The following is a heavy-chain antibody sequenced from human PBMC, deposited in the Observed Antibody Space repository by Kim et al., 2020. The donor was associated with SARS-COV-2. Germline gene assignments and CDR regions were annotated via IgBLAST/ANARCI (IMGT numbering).Heavy chain of an antibody. D-gene: IGHD2-21*02. Sequence: ASVKVSCKASGYTFTSYAMNWVRQAPGQGLEWMGWINTNTGNPTYAQGFTGRFVFSLDTSVSTAYLQISSLTAEDTAVYYCATLDCGGDCSYFDYWGQGTLVTVSS. V-gene: IGHV7-4-1*02. CDR2: INTNTGNP. CDR3: ATLDCGGDCSYFDY. CDR1: GYTFTSYA. J-gene: IGHJ4*02.